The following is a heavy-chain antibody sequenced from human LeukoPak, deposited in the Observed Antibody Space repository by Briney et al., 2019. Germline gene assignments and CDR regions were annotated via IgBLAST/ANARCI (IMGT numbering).Heavy chain of an antibody. CDR3: AKDAQRGFDYSNSLEY. D-gene: IGHD4-11*01. CDR2: IWSDKSNR. CDR1: GFIFNHHA. J-gene: IGHJ4*02. Sequence: PGGSLRLSCAASGFIFNHHAMHWVRQAPGKGLQWVAVIWSDKSNRFYADSVRGRFTISRDDSRKTVYLQVERLTAEDTAIYYCAKDAQRGFDYSNSLEYWGQGALVTVAS. V-gene: IGHV3-33*06.